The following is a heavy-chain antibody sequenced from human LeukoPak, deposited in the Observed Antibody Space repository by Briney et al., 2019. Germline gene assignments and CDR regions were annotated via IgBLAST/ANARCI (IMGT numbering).Heavy chain of an antibody. V-gene: IGHV4-31*03. CDR1: GGSITSGGYY. CDR3: ARGGMRVDY. D-gene: IGHD1-14*01. J-gene: IGHJ4*02. Sequence: SETLSLTCTVSGGSITSGGYYWSWIRQHPVRGLEWIGFIFYSGSTYYNPSLKSRVPISVDTSKNQFSLKLSSVTAADTAVYYCARGGMRVDYWGQGTLVTVSS. CDR2: IFYSGST.